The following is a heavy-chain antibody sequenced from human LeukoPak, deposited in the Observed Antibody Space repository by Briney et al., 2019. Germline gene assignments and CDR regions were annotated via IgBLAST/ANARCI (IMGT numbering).Heavy chain of an antibody. CDR3: ARDHIAAAGMLGAFDI. J-gene: IGHJ3*02. CDR1: GGTFSSYA. CDR2: IIPIFGTA. D-gene: IGHD6-13*01. V-gene: IGHV1-69*05. Sequence: GASVKVSYKASGGTFSSYAISWVRQAPGQGLEWMGGIIPIFGTANYAQKFQGRVTITTDESTSTAYMELSSLRSEDTAVYYCARDHIAAAGMLGAFDIWGQGTMVTVSS.